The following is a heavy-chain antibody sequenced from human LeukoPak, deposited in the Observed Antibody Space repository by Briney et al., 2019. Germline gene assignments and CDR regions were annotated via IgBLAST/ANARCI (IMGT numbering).Heavy chain of an antibody. CDR3: TRGRGARPYFDY. CDR2: ITSSSSTI. V-gene: IGHV3-48*02. Sequence: GGSLRHSCAASGFTFSTYNMNWVRQAPGKGLEWLSYITSSSSTIYYADSVKGRFTISRDNGKNSLYLQMNSLTDEDTAVYYCTRGRGARPYFDYWGQGTLVTVSS. J-gene: IGHJ4*02. CDR1: GFTFSTYN.